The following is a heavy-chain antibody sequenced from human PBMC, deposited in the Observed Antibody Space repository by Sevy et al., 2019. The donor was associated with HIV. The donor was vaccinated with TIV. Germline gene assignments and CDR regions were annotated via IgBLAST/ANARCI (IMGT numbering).Heavy chain of an antibody. CDR3: ARDIPVAAVDY. J-gene: IGHJ4*02. D-gene: IGHD6-13*01. Sequence: GGSLRLSCAASGFPFSNYEMNWVRQAPGKGLEWVAFISTSVSRVFYADSVKGRFTISRDNARNSLYLQMDNLGVEDTALYYCARDIPVAAVDYWGQGTLVTVSS. CDR1: GFPFSNYE. V-gene: IGHV3-48*03. CDR2: ISTSVSRV.